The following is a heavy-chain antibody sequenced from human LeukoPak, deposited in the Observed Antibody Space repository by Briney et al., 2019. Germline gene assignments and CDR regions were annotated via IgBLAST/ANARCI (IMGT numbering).Heavy chain of an antibody. J-gene: IGHJ4*02. CDR2: INHSGST. D-gene: IGHD3-22*01. CDR1: GGSFSGYY. CDR3: ARSPKDCDSSGLFDY. V-gene: IGHV4-34*01. Sequence: SETLSLTRAVYGGSFSGYYWSWIRQPPGKGLEWIGEINHSGSTNYNPSLKSRVTISVDTSKNQFSLKLSSVTAADTAVYYCARSPKDCDSSGLFDYWGQGTLVTVSS.